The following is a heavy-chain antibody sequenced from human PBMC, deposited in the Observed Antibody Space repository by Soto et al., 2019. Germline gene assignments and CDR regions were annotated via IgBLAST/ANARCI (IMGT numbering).Heavy chain of an antibody. J-gene: IGHJ1*01. V-gene: IGHV4-31*03. CDR2: IYYSVST. CDR1: GGSISSGGYQ. CDR3: ARGFHH. Sequence: QVQLQESGPGLVKPSQTLSLTCTVSGGSISSGGYQWSWIRQHPGKGLEWIGYIYYSVSTYYNPSLKGRVTRSLDTSKNQFSLKLSSVTAADTAVYYCARGFHHWGQGTLLTVSS.